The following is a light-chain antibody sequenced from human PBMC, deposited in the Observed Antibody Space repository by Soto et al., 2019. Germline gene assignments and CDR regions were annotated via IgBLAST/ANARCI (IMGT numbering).Light chain of an antibody. CDR1: QRLIHSDGNTF. CDR2: HVS. Sequence: DVVVTQSPLSLSVTLGQPASISCRSSQRLIHSDGNTFLHWFQQRPGQSPRRLIYHVSTRESGVPDRFSGSGSGTHFTLEISRVEAEDVGIYYCMQGRHWPYTFGPGTTVDIK. J-gene: IGKJ3*01. CDR3: MQGRHWPYT. V-gene: IGKV2-30*02.